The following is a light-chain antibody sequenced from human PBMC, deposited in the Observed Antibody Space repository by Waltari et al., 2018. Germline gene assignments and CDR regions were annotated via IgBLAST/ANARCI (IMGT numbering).Light chain of an antibody. CDR2: DVS. J-gene: IGLJ1*01. CDR1: NSDVGGYNY. V-gene: IGLV2-14*01. Sequence: QSALTQPASVSGSPGQSITISCTGSNSDVGGYNYVSWYQQHPGKAPKVMIYDVSKRPAGVSTGFAGCKSGNTASLLRSGLQAEDEADYYCGSYRSSSARYVFGTGTKVTVL. CDR3: GSYRSSSARYV.